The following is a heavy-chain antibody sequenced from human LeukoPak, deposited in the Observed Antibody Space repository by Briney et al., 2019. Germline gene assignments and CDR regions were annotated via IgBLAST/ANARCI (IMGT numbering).Heavy chain of an antibody. CDR3: ARDLSGSYAMGYYFDY. D-gene: IGHD1-26*01. Sequence: ASVKVSCKASGYTFTGYYMHWVRQAPGQGLEWMGWINPNSGGTNYAQKFQGRVTMTRDTSISTAYVELSRLRSDDTAVYYCARDLSGSYAMGYYFDYWGQGTLVTVSS. CDR1: GYTFTGYY. J-gene: IGHJ4*02. CDR2: INPNSGGT. V-gene: IGHV1-2*02.